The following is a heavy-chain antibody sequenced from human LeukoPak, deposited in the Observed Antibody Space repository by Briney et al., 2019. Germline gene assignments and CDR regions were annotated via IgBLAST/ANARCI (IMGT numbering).Heavy chain of an antibody. J-gene: IGHJ4*02. V-gene: IGHV3-23*01. CDR3: AKDSSYGDYPDLYYFDY. CDR1: GFTFSSYA. D-gene: IGHD4-17*01. CDR2: ISGSGGST. Sequence: GGSLRLSCAASGFTFSSYAMSWVRRATGKGLEWVSAISGSGGSTYYADSVKGRFTISRDNSKNTLYLQMNSLRAEHTAVYYCAKDSSYGDYPDLYYFDYWGQGTLVTVSS.